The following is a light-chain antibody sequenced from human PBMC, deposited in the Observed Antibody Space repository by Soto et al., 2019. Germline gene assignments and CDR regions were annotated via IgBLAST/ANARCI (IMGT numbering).Light chain of an antibody. Sequence: EIVMTQSPATLSVSPGRRATLSCRASQSVSSNLAWYQQKPGQAPRLLIYGASTRATGFPARFSSSGSGTEFTLTISSLQSEDFAVYYCQQYKNWPLTFGGGTKVEIK. CDR1: QSVSSN. CDR3: QQYKNWPLT. CDR2: GAS. V-gene: IGKV3-15*01. J-gene: IGKJ4*01.